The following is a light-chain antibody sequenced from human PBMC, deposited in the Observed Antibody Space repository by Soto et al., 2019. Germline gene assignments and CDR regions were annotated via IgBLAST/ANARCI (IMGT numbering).Light chain of an antibody. V-gene: IGLV2-23*02. CDR1: SSDVGLYNL. CDR2: EVT. Sequence: QSVLTQPASVSGSPGQSITISCTGASSDVGLYNLVSWYQQHPGKAPKLMIYEVTRRPSGVSNRFSGSKSGNTASLTIFGLQAEDEADYYCCSYAGSSTFVLFGGGTKVTVL. J-gene: IGLJ2*01. CDR3: CSYAGSSTFVL.